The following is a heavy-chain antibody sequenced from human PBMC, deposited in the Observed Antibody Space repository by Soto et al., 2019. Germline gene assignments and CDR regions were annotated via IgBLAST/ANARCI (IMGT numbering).Heavy chain of an antibody. Sequence: SGTLSLTCTVSGGSISSGDYYWSWIRQPPGKGLEWIGYIYYSGNTYYNPSLKSRVTISLDTSKNQFSLNLRSVTAADTAVYYCARVHQQSIWSDYSGPGSLLTVSS. CDR3: ARVHQQSIWSDY. CDR1: GGSISSGDYY. CDR2: IYYSGNT. D-gene: IGHD2-2*01. V-gene: IGHV4-30-4*01. J-gene: IGHJ4*02.